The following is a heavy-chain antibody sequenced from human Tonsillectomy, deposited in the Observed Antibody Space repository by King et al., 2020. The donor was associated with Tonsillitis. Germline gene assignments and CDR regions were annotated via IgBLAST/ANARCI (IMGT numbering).Heavy chain of an antibody. CDR2: IKSKTDGGTT. J-gene: IGHJ4*02. V-gene: IGHV3-15*01. Sequence: VQLVESGGGLVKPGGSLRLSCAASGFTFSNAWMSWVRQAPGKGLEWVGRIKSKTDGGTTDYAAPVKGRFTISRDDSKNTLYLQMNSLKTEDTAVYDCTTDREWLDRGLYYFDYWGQGTLVTVSS. CDR1: GFTFSNAW. CDR3: TTDREWLDRGLYYFDY. D-gene: IGHD6-19*01.